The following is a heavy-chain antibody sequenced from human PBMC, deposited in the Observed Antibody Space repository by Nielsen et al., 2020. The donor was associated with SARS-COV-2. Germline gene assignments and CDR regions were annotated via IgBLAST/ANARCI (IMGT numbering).Heavy chain of an antibody. CDR1: GFSFSDSG. CDR2: IRSKTHSYET. Sequence: GGSLRLSCAASGFSFSDSGMHWVRQASGKGLEWVGRIRSKTHSYETVYAASVRDRFTISRDGSKNTLYLQMNSLRAEDTAVYYCAKRSGYTSGWYGDYWGQGTLVTVSS. CDR3: AKRSGYTSGWYGDY. V-gene: IGHV3-73*01. D-gene: IGHD6-19*01. J-gene: IGHJ4*02.